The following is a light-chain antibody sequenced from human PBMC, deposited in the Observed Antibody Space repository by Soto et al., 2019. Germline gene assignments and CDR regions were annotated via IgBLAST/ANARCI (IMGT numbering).Light chain of an antibody. CDR1: SSDVGGYNY. J-gene: IGLJ1*01. Sequence: QSALTQPPSASGSPGQSVTISCTGTSSDVGGYNYVSWYQHHPGKAPKLIIYEVYTRPSGVPDRFSASKSGNTAALPVSGLQAEDEADYYCSSYVGTNSYVFGTGTKLTVL. CDR2: EVY. V-gene: IGLV2-8*01. CDR3: SSYVGTNSYV.